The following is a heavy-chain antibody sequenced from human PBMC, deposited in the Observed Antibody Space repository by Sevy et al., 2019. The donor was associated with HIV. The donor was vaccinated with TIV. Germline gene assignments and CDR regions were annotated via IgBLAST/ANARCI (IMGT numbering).Heavy chain of an antibody. Sequence: GGSLRLSCAASGFTFSSYSMNWVRQAPGKGLEWVSYISSSSSTIYYADSVKGRFTISRDNAKNSLYLQMNSLRDEDTAVYYCARDQKRGYSYGQDDAFDIWGQVTMVTVSS. J-gene: IGHJ3*02. D-gene: IGHD5-18*01. CDR3: ARDQKRGYSYGQDDAFDI. V-gene: IGHV3-48*02. CDR1: GFTFSSYS. CDR2: ISSSSSTI.